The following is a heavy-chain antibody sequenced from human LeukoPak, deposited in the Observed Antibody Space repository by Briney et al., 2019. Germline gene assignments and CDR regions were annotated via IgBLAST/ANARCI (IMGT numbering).Heavy chain of an antibody. CDR2: ISYDGSNK. CDR1: GVTFSSYA. V-gene: IGHV3-30-3*01. Sequence: GGSLRLSCAASGVTFSSYAMRWVRQAPGKGLEWVAVISYDGSNKYYADSVRGRFTISRDNSKKTLYLQMNSLRAEDTAVYYCAREYDTSGYPDCYFDYWGQGTLVTVSS. D-gene: IGHD3-22*01. CDR3: AREYDTSGYPDCYFDY. J-gene: IGHJ4*02.